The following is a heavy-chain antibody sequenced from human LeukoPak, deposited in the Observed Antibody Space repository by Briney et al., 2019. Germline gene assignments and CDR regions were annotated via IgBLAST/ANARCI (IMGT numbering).Heavy chain of an antibody. D-gene: IGHD1-1*01. Sequence: GGSLRLSCEASGFTFSSYWMSWVRQAPGKGLEWVANIKTDGSEKYYVDSVKGRFTISRDNAKNSLYLQMNSLRAEDTAVYYCARGDDGRSLDYWGQGTRVTVSS. V-gene: IGHV3-7*03. CDR1: GFTFSSYW. CDR3: ARGDDGRSLDY. J-gene: IGHJ4*02. CDR2: IKTDGSEK.